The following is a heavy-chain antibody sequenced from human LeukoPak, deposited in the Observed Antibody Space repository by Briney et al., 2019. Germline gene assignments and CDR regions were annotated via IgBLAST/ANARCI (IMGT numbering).Heavy chain of an antibody. Sequence: PSETLSLTCTVSGGSISSYYWSWIRQPPGKGLEWIGYIYYSGSTNYNPPLKSRVTISVDTSKNQFSLKLSSVTAADTAVYYCARFSNNHGVKFDYWGQGTLVTVSS. CDR3: ARFSNNHGVKFDY. CDR2: IYYSGST. J-gene: IGHJ4*02. V-gene: IGHV4-59*01. D-gene: IGHD1-14*01. CDR1: GGSISSYY.